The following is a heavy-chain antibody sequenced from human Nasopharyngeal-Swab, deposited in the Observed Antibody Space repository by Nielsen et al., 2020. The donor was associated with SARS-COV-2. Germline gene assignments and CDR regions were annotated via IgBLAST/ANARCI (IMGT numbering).Heavy chain of an antibody. Sequence: ASVKVSCKASGYTFTSYYMHWVRQAPGQGLEWMGIVNPSGGSTSYAQKFQGRVTMTRDTSTSTVYMELSSLRSEDTAVYYCARPPYDILGVDLYYFDYWGQGTLVTVSS. V-gene: IGHV1-46*01. J-gene: IGHJ4*02. CDR2: VNPSGGST. CDR1: GYTFTSYY. CDR3: ARPPYDILGVDLYYFDY. D-gene: IGHD3-9*01.